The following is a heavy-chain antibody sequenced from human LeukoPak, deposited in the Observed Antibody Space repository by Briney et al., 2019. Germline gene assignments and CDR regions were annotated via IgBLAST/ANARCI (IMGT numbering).Heavy chain of an antibody. Sequence: GESMKISRKSSGYSVPTYWIAWVRQMPGKGPEGVGIIYPDESNIRYSPSFQGQVTISADKSISTAYLQWSSLKASDTAMYYCARPPSRGYSSSFQYWGQGTLVTVSS. CDR2: IYPDESNI. V-gene: IGHV5-51*01. J-gene: IGHJ4*02. D-gene: IGHD2-2*03. CDR1: GYSVPTYW. CDR3: ARPPSRGYSSSFQY.